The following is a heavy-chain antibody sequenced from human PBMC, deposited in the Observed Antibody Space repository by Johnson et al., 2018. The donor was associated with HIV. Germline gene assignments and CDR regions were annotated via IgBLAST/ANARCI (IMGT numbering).Heavy chain of an antibody. CDR2: ISSSGSTI. CDR1: GFTFSDYY. CDR3: ARGPVDTARGNDAFDI. V-gene: IGHV3-11*04. J-gene: IGHJ3*02. Sequence: QVQLVESGGGLVKPGGSLRLSCAASGFTFSDYYMSWIRQAPGKGLEWVSYISSSGSTIYYADPVKGRFTISRDNAKNLVYLQMNSLRAEDTAGSYCARGPVDTARGNDAFDIWGQGTMVTVSS. D-gene: IGHD5-18*01.